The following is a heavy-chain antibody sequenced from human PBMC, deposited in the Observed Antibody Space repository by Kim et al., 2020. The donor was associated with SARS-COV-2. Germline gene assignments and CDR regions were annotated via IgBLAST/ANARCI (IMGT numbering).Heavy chain of an antibody. CDR3: TTHAPSGHYNIFDY. Sequence: GGSLRLSCAASGFTFTNAWMSWVRQAPGKGLEWVGRIKSKTDGGTTDYSAPVKDRFTISRDDSENTLYLQMNSLKTEDTAVYYCTTHAPSGHYNIFDYWGQGTLVTVSS. CDR1: GFTFTNAW. CDR2: IKSKTDGGTT. J-gene: IGHJ4*02. V-gene: IGHV3-15*01. D-gene: IGHD3-22*01.